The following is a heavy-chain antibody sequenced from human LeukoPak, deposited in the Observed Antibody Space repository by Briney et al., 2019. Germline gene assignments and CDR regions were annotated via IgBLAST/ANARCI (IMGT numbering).Heavy chain of an antibody. CDR2: ISWNSGSI. D-gene: IGHD2-8*01. CDR1: GFTFDDYA. CDR3: ARNGVWYFDL. Sequence: PGRSLRLSCAASGFTFDDYAMHWVRQAPGKGLEWVSGISWNSGSIGYADSVKGRFTISRDNAKNSLYLQMNSLRAEDMALYYCARNGVWYFDLWGRGTLVTVSS. V-gene: IGHV3-9*03. J-gene: IGHJ2*01.